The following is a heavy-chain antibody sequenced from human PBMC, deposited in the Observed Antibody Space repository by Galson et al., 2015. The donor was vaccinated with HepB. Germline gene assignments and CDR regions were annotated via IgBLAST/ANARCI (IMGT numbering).Heavy chain of an antibody. CDR3: AKDPSYYGSGNWYFDL. CDR2: TAHDGTNK. D-gene: IGHD3-10*01. CDR1: GFTFSSYG. V-gene: IGHV3-30*18. J-gene: IGHJ2*01. Sequence: SLRLSCAASGFTFSSYGMHWVRQVPGKGLEWVAATAHDGTNKHYADSVKGRFTISRDNSKDTLYLQMNSLKSEDTAVYFCAKDPSYYGSGNWYFDLWGRGTLVTVSS.